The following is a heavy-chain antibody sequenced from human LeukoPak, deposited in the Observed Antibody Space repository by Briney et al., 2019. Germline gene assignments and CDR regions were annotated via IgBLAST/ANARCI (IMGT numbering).Heavy chain of an antibody. V-gene: IGHV3-48*03. J-gene: IGHJ6*02. CDR3: ARARCSSTSCYRGYYGMDV. D-gene: IGHD2-2*01. CDR2: ISSSGSNI. Sequence: GGSLRLSCAASGFTFSSYEMNWVRQAPGKGVEWVSYISSSGSNIYYADCVKGRFTISRDHAKNSLYLQMNSLRAEDTAVYYCARARCSSTSCYRGYYGMDVWGQGTTVTVSS. CDR1: GFTFSSYE.